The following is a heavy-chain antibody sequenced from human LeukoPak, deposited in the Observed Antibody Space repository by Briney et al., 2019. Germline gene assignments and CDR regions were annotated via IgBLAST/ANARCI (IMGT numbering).Heavy chain of an antibody. CDR1: GYSFTSYC. V-gene: IGHV5-51*01. Sequence: GESLNICCKGSGYSFTSYCIGWARQIAGRGRAWMGIIYPGDSDTRYSPSFQGQVTISADKSISTAYLQWSSLQASDTAMYYCARQHFTGGYDSSGLAFDIWGQGTMVTVSS. J-gene: IGHJ3*02. CDR3: ARQHFTGGYDSSGLAFDI. D-gene: IGHD3-22*01. CDR2: IYPGDSDT.